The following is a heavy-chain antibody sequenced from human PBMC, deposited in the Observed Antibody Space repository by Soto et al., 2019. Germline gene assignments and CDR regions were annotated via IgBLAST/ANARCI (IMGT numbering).Heavy chain of an antibody. CDR2: IYHTGST. J-gene: IGHJ4*02. V-gene: IGHV4-30-2*01. D-gene: IGHD3-22*01. CDR1: GDSISSGGYS. CDR3: ARAHYGPSGYYFDS. Sequence: QVQLQESGSGLVKPSQTLSLTCTVSGDSISSGGYSWSWIRQPPQKGLEWIGYIYHTGSTSYPPSLKSRVTISVDKSKNQFSLILNSVTAADTAIYYCARAHYGPSGYYFDSWGQGTLFTVSS.